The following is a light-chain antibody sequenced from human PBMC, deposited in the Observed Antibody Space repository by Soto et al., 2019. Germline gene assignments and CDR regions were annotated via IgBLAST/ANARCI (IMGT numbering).Light chain of an antibody. CDR2: DVS. V-gene: IGLV2-14*01. J-gene: IGLJ2*01. CDR1: SSDVGGYNY. CDR3: SSYTSSSTVV. Sequence: QSALTQPASVSGSPGQSITISCTGTSSDVGGYNYVSWYQQHPGKAPKLMIYDVSNRPSGVSNRFSSSKSGNTASLTISGLQAEDDDDYYCSSYTSSSTVVFGGGTKLTVL.